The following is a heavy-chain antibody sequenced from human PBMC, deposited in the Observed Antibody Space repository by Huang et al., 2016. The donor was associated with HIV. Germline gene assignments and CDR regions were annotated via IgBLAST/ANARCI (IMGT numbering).Heavy chain of an antibody. CDR3: ARESCSGGTCYLFDF. CDR2: MSSSSNSK. J-gene: IGHJ4*02. D-gene: IGHD2-15*01. CDR1: GFTFGAFN. Sequence: EVQLVESGGGLVQPGTSLRLSCAASGFTFGAFNMNWGRQATGKGLELMSDMSSSSNSKLYADSVKGRFTISRDNARNSLYLQLKSLRVEDTAVYYCARESCSGGTCYLFDFWGQGVLVTVSS. V-gene: IGHV3-48*04.